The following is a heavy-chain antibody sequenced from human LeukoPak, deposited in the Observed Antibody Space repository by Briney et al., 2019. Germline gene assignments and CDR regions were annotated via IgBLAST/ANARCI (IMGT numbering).Heavy chain of an antibody. CDR2: INHSGST. D-gene: IGHD3-3*01. V-gene: IGHV4-34*01. CDR1: GGTFSGYY. CDR3: ARIRRWSGLLL. Sequence: SSETLSLTCAVYGGTFSGYYGSWIRQPPGKGLEWIGEINHSGSTNYSPSLKSRVTISVDTSKNQFSLRLSCASTADTGVYYCARIRRWSGLLLWGQGTLVTVSS. J-gene: IGHJ4*02.